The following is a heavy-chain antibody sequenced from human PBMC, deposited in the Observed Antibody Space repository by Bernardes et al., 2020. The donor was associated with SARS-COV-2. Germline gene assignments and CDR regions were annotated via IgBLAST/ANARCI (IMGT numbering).Heavy chain of an antibody. V-gene: IGHV3-74*01. CDR2: IADYGSRT. Sequence: SLRLSCAASGFTFSRDWMHWVRQVPGKGLVWVSRIADYGSRTDYAASVRGRFTISRDNAKNTVNLQMNSLRLEDTGVYYCARDMVGPYDQWGQGTLVTVSA. D-gene: IGHD3-10*01. CDR1: GFTFSRDW. J-gene: IGHJ5*02. CDR3: ARDMVGPYDQ.